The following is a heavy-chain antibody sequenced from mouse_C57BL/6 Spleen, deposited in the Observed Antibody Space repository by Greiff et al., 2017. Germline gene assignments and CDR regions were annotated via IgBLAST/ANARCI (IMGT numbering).Heavy chain of an antibody. V-gene: IGHV1-54*01. CDR3: ARDGGLRRTAWFAY. CDR2: INPGSGGT. D-gene: IGHD2-4*01. Sequence: QVQLQQSGAELVRPGTSVKVSCKASGYAFTNYLIEWVKQRPGQGLEWIGVINPGSGGTNYNEKFKGKATVTADKSSSTAYMQLSSLTSEDSAVYFCARDGGLRRTAWFAYWGQGTLVTVSA. CDR1: GYAFTNYL. J-gene: IGHJ3*01.